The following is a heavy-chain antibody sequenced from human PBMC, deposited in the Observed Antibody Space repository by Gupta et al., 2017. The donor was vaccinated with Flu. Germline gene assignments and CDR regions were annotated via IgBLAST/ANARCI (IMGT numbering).Heavy chain of an antibody. V-gene: IGHV3-23*01. J-gene: IGHJ4*02. CDR1: GFTFSRHV. D-gene: IGHD5-12*01. CDR3: ARGYRNSGWAY. Sequence: AQLLAYGGGFLQPGGSLRLSCVASGFTFSRHVLSWVRQAPWAGLQRVSAIGKSGGGIDYADSVKGRFTISRDNSKNTLYLKMNSLGVEDTAVYYWARGYRNSGWAYWGQGTRATVSS. CDR2: IGKSGGGI.